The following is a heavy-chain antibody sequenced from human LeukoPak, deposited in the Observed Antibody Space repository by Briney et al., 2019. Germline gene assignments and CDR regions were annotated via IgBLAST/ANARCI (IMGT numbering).Heavy chain of an antibody. CDR1: GFTFSSYW. D-gene: IGHD3-3*01. CDR3: TTVRITIFGVVINRPGY. J-gene: IGHJ4*02. V-gene: IGHV3-15*01. Sequence: PGGSLRLSCVVSGFTFSSYWMSWVRQAPGKGLEWVGRIKSKTDGGTTDYAAPVKGRFTISRDDSKNTLYLQMNSLKTEDTAVYYCTTVRITIFGVVINRPGYWGQGTLVTVSS. CDR2: IKSKTDGGTT.